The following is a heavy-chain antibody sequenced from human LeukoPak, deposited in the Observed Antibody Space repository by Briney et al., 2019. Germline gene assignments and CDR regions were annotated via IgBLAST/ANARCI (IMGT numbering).Heavy chain of an antibody. CDR3: ARDAVDIAVAGTFDY. D-gene: IGHD6-19*01. V-gene: IGHV1-2*02. Sequence: ASVKVSCKASGYTFTGYYMHWARQAPGQGLEWMGWINPNSGGTNYAQKFQGRVTMTRETSISTDYMELSRLRADDTAVYYCARDAVDIAVAGTFDYWGQGTLVTVSS. CDR1: GYTFTGYY. J-gene: IGHJ4*02. CDR2: INPNSGGT.